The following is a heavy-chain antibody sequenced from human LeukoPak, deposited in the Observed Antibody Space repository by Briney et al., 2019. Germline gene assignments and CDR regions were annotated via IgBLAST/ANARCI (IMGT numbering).Heavy chain of an antibody. D-gene: IGHD4-17*01. CDR2: FGISGTI. CDR3: AGYGVYPY. J-gene: IGHJ4*02. Sequence: QTGGSLRLSCAASGFTVNNYDMHWVRQAPGGGPEWIAYFGISGTIYYADSVRGRFTISRDNAKNSLFLQMNSLRVDDTAIYYCAGYGVYPYWGQGTPVTVSS. V-gene: IGHV3-48*01. CDR1: GFTVNNYD.